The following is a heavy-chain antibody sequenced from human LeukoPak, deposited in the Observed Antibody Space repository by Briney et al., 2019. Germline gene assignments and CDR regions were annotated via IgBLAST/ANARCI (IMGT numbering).Heavy chain of an antibody. D-gene: IGHD4-11*01. CDR1: GYTFTGYY. CDR3: ARVQWNYYMDV. V-gene: IGHV1-2*02. Sequence: ASVKVSCKASGYTFTGYYMHWVRQAPGQGLEWMGWINPNSGATNYAQKFQGRVTMTRDTSISTASMELSSLKPDDTAVYYCARVQWNYYMDVWGKGTTVTVSS. CDR2: INPNSGAT. J-gene: IGHJ6*03.